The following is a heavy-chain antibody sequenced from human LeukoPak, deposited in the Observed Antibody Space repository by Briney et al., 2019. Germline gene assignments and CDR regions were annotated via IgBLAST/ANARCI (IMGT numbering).Heavy chain of an antibody. CDR1: GFTFSSYA. J-gene: IGHJ4*02. CDR3: ARGDDYGDY. V-gene: IGHV3-30*04. Sequence: PGGSLRLSCAASGFTFSSYAMHWVRQAPGKGLEWVAVISYDGSNKYYADSVKGRFTISRDKSKNTLYLQMNSLRAEDTAVYYCARGDDYGDYWGQGTLVTVSS. CDR2: ISYDGSNK.